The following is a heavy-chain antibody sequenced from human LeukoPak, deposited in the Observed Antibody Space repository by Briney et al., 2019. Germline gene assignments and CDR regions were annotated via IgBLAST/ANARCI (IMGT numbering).Heavy chain of an antibody. J-gene: IGHJ2*01. CDR3: ARDSEGGWWYFDL. Sequence: GGSLRLSCAASGFTFDDYAMHWVRQAPGKGLEWVSGISWNSGSIGYADSVKGRFTISRDNAKNSLYLQMNSLRAEDTAVYYCARDSEGGWWYFDLWGRGTLVTVSS. D-gene: IGHD5-12*01. CDR1: GFTFDDYA. CDR2: ISWNSGSI. V-gene: IGHV3-9*01.